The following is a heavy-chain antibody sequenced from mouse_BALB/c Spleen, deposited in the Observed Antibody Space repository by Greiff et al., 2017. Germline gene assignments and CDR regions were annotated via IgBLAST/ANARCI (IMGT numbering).Heavy chain of an antibody. J-gene: IGHJ3*01. CDR1: GFSLTSYG. CDR2: IWAGGST. CDR3: ARERGRLGSSTGFAY. V-gene: IGHV2-9*02. Sequence: QVQLKESGPGLVAPSQSLSITCTVSGFSLTSYGVHWVRQPPGKGLEWLGVIWAGGSTNYNSALMSRLSISKDNSKGQVFLKMSSLQTDDTAMYYCARERGRLGSSTGFAYWGKGTLVTVSA. D-gene: IGHD1-1*01.